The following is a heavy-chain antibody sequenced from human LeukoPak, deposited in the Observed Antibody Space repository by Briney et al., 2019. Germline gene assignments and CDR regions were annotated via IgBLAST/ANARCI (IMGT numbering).Heavy chain of an antibody. J-gene: IGHJ4*02. D-gene: IGHD6-13*01. CDR1: GGSISSSSYY. CDR2: IYYSGST. V-gene: IGHV4-39*07. CDR3: ARSKIIAAAGI. Sequence: SDTLSLTCTVSGGSISSSSYYWGWIRQPPGKGLEWIGSIYYSGSTYYNPSLKSRVTISVDTSKNQFSLKLSSVTAADTAVYYCARSKIIAAAGIWGQGTLVTVSS.